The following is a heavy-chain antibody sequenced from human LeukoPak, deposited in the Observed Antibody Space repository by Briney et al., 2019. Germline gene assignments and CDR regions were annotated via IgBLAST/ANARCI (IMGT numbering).Heavy chain of an antibody. V-gene: IGHV3-21*01. Sequence: GGSLRLSCAASGFTFGAYGMSWVRQAPGKGLEWVSSITSGGDYIYYADSVKGRFTTSRDNAKNSLSLQLNSLRVEDTAVYYCARGHYDVLAASYKWTPDYWGQGTLVTVSS. CDR3: ARGHYDVLAASYKWTPDY. J-gene: IGHJ4*02. CDR1: GFTFGAYG. CDR2: ITSGGDYI. D-gene: IGHD3-9*01.